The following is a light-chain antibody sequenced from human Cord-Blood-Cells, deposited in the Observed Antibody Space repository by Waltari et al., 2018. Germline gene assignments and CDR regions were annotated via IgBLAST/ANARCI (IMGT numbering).Light chain of an antibody. CDR2: DVS. CDR1: SSDVGGYHY. J-gene: IGLJ3*02. CDR3: SSYTSSSTLV. V-gene: IGLV2-14*03. Sequence: QSALTQPASLSGSPGQSIPISCTGTSSDVGGYHYVSWYKKHPGKAPKLMIYDVSNRPSGVSNRFSGSKSGNTASLTISGLQAEDEADYYCSSYTSSSTLVFGGVTNLTVL.